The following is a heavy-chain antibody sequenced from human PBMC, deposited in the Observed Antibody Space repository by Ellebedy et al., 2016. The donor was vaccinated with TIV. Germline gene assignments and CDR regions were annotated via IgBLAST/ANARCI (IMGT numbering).Heavy chain of an antibody. CDR3: VRTARIADY. CDR2: ISYDGSNK. CDR1: GFTFSSYA. V-gene: IGHV3-30*03. D-gene: IGHD2-21*02. Sequence: GESLKISCAASGFTFSSYAMSWVRQAPGKGLEWVAVISYDGSNKYYADSVKGRFTISRDNSKNTLYLQMNSLRAEDTAVYYCVRTARIADYWGQGTLVTVSS. J-gene: IGHJ4*02.